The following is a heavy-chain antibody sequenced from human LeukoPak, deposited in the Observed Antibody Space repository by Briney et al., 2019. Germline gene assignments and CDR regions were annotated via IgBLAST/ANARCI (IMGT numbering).Heavy chain of an antibody. CDR1: GGTFSSYA. D-gene: IGHD3-22*01. Sequence: GASVKVSCKASGGTFSSYAISWVRQAPGQGLEWMGRIIPILGIANYAQKFQGRVTITADKSTSTAYMELSSLRSEDTAVYYCARGSGYYYDSSGYRGGSDYWGQGTLVTVSS. CDR3: ARGSGYYYDSSGYRGGSDY. V-gene: IGHV1-69*04. J-gene: IGHJ4*02. CDR2: IIPILGIA.